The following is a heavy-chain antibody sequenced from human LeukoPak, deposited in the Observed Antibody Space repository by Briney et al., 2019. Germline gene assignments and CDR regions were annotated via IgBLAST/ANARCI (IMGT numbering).Heavy chain of an antibody. V-gene: IGHV3-30*16. CDR1: ESTSSSFA. D-gene: IGHD2-15*01. CDR3: ARGRGIVVAATQRIFGNWFDP. J-gene: IGHJ5*02. CDR2: FPYEGINK. Sequence: PGRSRTPPWPPSESTSSSFAAQWARQPPARGRGWGAVFPYEGINKYYADSVKGRFTISRDNSKNTLYLQMNSLRAEDTAVYYCARGRGIVVAATQRIFGNWFDPWGQGTLVTVSS.